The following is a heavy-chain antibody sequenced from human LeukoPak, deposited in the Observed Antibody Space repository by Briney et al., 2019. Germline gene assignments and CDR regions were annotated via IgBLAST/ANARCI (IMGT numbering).Heavy chain of an antibody. D-gene: IGHD3-9*01. CDR2: IYSGGST. J-gene: IGHJ4*02. V-gene: IGHV3-66*01. CDR1: GFTVSSNY. Sequence: TGGSLRLSCAASGFTVSSNYMSWVRQAPGKGLEWVSVIYSGGSTYYADSVKGRFTISRDNSKNTLYLQMNSLRAEDTAVYYRARDSPTYYDILTGYHGYWGQGTLVTVSS. CDR3: ARDSPTYYDILTGYHGY.